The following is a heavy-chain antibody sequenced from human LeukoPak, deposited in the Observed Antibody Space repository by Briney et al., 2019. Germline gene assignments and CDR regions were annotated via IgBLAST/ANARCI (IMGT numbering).Heavy chain of an antibody. J-gene: IGHJ4*02. CDR1: GGSTSSSSYY. Sequence: SETLSLTCTVSGGSTSSSSYYWGWIRQPPGKGLEWIGSIYYSGSTYYNPSLKSRVTISVDTSKNQFSLKLSSVTAADTAVYYCARSVDTASYFDYWGQGTLVTVSS. CDR2: IYYSGST. CDR3: ARSVDTASYFDY. D-gene: IGHD5-18*01. V-gene: IGHV4-39*01.